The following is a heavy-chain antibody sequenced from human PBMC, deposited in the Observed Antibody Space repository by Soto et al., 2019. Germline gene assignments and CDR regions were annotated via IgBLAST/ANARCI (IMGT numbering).Heavy chain of an antibody. CDR1: GFIFSSYA. CDR2: ISGSGGST. CDR3: AKGAGGELWSNWFDP. J-gene: IGHJ5*02. V-gene: IGHV3-23*01. D-gene: IGHD3-10*01. Sequence: EVQLLESGGGLVQPGGSLRLSCAASGFIFSSYAMSWVRQAPGKGLXWVSSISGSGGSTYNADSVKGRFTISRDNSKNTLYLQMNSLRAEDTAVYHCAKGAGGELWSNWFDPWGQGTLVTVSS.